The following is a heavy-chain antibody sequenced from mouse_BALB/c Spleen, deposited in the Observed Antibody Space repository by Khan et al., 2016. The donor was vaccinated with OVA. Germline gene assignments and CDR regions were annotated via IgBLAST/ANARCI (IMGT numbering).Heavy chain of an antibody. CDR1: GYTFTNYG. J-gene: IGHJ1*01. CDR2: INTYTGEP. Sequence: QIQLVQSGPELKKPGETVKISCKASGYTFTNYGMNWVKQAPGKGLKWMGWINTYTGEPTYADDFKGRFAFSLETSANTSYLQINNLKNEDTDTNFCARSAAYWFFDVWSEGTTVTVST. CDR3: ARSAAYWFFDV. V-gene: IGHV9-3-1*01.